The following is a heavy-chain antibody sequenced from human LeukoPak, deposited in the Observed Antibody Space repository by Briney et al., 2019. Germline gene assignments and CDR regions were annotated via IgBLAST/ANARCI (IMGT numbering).Heavy chain of an antibody. D-gene: IGHD3-16*01. Sequence: ASVKVSCKASGYTFTDYYMHWVRQAPGRGLEWMGWINPNGGATNYAQKFQARVTMTRDTSISTAYMELSRLRSDDTAVYYCARVGLMITFGGVTFEFWGQGTLVTVSS. CDR2: INPNGGAT. CDR1: GYTFTDYY. CDR3: ARVGLMITFGGVTFEF. J-gene: IGHJ4*02. V-gene: IGHV1-2*02.